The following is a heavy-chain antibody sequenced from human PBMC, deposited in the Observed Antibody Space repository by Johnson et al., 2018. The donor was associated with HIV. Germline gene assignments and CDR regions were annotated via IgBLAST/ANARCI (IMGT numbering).Heavy chain of an antibody. D-gene: IGHD5-18*01. Sequence: VQLVESGGGVVQPGGSLRLSCAASGFTVSSNYMNWVRQAPGKGLEWVSSISGGSTYYADSRKGRFTISRDNSKNTLYLQMNSLRVEDTAVYYCAREPRLLTDAFDIWGQGTMVTVSS. CDR1: GFTVSSNY. CDR2: ISGGST. CDR3: AREPRLLTDAFDI. J-gene: IGHJ3*02. V-gene: IGHV3-66*01.